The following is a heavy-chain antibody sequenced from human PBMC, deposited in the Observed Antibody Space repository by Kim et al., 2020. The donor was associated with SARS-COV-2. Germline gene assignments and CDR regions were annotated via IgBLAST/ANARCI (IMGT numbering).Heavy chain of an antibody. CDR3: ARPIPDSSGYYGAFEI. V-gene: IGHV4-39*01. Sequence: SPKRRLTISVDTSRNQFSLKLSSVTAADTAVYYCARPIPDSSGYYGAFEIWGQGTMVTVSS. D-gene: IGHD3-22*01. J-gene: IGHJ3*02.